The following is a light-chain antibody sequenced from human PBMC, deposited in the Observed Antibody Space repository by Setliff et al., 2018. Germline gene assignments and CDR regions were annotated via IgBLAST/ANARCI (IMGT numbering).Light chain of an antibody. Sequence: QSVLAQPASVSGSPGQSITISCAGTSSDVGSYHLVSWYQQHPGKAPKLMIYEVNNRPSGASNRFSGSKSGNTASLTIPGLQAEDEGDYYCCSYVTGGTLAFGGGTKVTVL. J-gene: IGLJ3*02. CDR1: SSDVGSYHL. V-gene: IGLV2-23*02. CDR3: CSYVTGGTLA. CDR2: EVN.